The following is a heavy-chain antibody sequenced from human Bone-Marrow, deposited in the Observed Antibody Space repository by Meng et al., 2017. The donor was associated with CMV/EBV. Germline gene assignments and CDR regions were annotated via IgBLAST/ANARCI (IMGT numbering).Heavy chain of an antibody. CDR1: GYSFTNYW. D-gene: IGHD2-15*01. J-gene: IGHJ4*02. CDR2: IYPGDSDT. CDR3: ARLVVAATRFFED. Sequence: KVSCKGSGYSFTNYWIGWVRQMPGKGLEWMGVIYPGDSDTRYSPSFQGQVTISADKSISTAYLQWSSLKASDTAIYYCARLVVAATRFFEDWGQGTLVTVSS. V-gene: IGHV5-51*01.